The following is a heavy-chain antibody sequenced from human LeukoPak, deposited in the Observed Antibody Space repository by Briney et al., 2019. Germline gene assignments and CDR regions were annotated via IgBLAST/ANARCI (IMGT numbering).Heavy chain of an antibody. CDR1: GFTFSSYC. J-gene: IGHJ3*01. V-gene: IGHV3-33*01. CDR2: IWYDGSNK. Sequence: QPGRSLRLSCAASGFTFSSYCMHWVRQAPGKGLEWVAVIWYDGSNKYYADSVKGRFTISRDNSKNTLYLQMNSLRAEDTAVYYCARDATPVVGATKWGFVWGQGTMVTVSS. CDR3: ARDATPVVGATKWGFV. D-gene: IGHD1-26*01.